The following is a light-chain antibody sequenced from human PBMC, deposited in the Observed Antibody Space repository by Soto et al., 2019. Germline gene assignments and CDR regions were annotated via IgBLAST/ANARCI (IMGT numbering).Light chain of an antibody. CDR1: SSDVGGYNY. J-gene: IGLJ1*01. V-gene: IGLV2-8*01. CDR2: EVS. CDR3: SSYTSSSTHNYV. Sequence: QSVLTQPPSASGSPGQSVTISCTGTSSDVGGYNYVSWYQQHPGKAPKLMIYEVSKRPSGVPDRFSGSKSGNTASLTISGLQAEDEADYYCSSYTSSSTHNYVFGTGTKATVL.